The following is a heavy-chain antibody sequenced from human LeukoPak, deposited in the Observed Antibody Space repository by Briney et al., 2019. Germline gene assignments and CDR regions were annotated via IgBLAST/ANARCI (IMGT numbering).Heavy chain of an antibody. V-gene: IGHV1-2*02. J-gene: IGHJ5*02. Sequence: GASVKVSCKASGGTFSSYAISWVRQAPGQGLEWMGWINPNSGGTNYAQNFQGRVTMTRDTSISTAYMELSRLRSDDTAVYYCARDLELWGQGTLVAVSS. CDR2: INPNSGGT. CDR1: GGTFSSYA. CDR3: ARDLEL.